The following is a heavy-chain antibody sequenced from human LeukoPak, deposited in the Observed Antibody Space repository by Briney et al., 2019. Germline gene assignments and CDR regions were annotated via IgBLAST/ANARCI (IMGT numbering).Heavy chain of an antibody. V-gene: IGHV3-30*03. CDR2: ISYDGSNK. D-gene: IGHD4-11*01. CDR1: GFTFSSYG. J-gene: IGHJ4*02. Sequence: PGGSLRLSCAASGFTFSSYGMHWVRQAPGKGLEWVAVISYDGSNKYYADSVKGRFTISRDNSKNTLYLQMNSLRAEDTAVYYCAMRGTTKSETDYWGQGTLVTVSS. CDR3: AMRGTTKSETDY.